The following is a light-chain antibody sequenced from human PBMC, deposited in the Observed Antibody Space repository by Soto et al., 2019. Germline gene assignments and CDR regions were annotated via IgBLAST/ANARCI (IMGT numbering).Light chain of an antibody. Sequence: EIVLTQSPGTLSLSPGERATLSCRASQSVSSSYLAWYQQKPGQAPRFLIYGTSSRATGIPDRFSGSGSGTDFSLTISRLEPEDFAVYYCQHYGSSPSTFGRGTKVDI. CDR3: QHYGSSPST. J-gene: IGKJ1*01. V-gene: IGKV3-20*01. CDR1: QSVSSSY. CDR2: GTS.